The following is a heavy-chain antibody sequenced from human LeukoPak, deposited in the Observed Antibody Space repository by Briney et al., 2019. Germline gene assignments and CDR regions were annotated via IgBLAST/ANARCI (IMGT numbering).Heavy chain of an antibody. J-gene: IGHJ4*02. V-gene: IGHV4-38-2*02. D-gene: IGHD6-13*01. CDR1: HYSISDGYY. CDR3: AREEKSSSWYGGFDY. CDR2: IFHTGKT. Sequence: SETLSLTCSVSHYSISDGYYRAWIRQPPGTGLAWVGSIFHTGKTYYNPSLESRATLSVDTSKNQFSLKLSSVTAADTAVYYCAREEKSSSWYGGFDYWGQGTLVTVSS.